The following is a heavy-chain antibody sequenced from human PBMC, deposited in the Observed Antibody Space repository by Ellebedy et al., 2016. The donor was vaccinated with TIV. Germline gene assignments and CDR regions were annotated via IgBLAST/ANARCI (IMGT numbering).Heavy chain of an antibody. CDR2: ISWNSGSI. CDR1: GFTFSSYS. D-gene: IGHD3-3*01. V-gene: IGHV3-9*01. J-gene: IGHJ6*02. Sequence: SLKISCAASGFTFSSYSMNWVRQAPGKGLEWVSGISWNSGSIGYADSVKGRFTISRDNAKNSLYLQMNSLRAEDTALYYCAKDSLPGPREGSGYYYGMDVWGQGTTVTVSS. CDR3: AKDSLPGPREGSGYYYGMDV.